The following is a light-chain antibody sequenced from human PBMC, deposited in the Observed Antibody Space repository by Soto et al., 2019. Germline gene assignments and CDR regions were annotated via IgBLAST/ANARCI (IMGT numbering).Light chain of an antibody. CDR2: EVN. V-gene: IGLV2-14*01. CDR3: SSLTTSTPLL. Sequence: QSVLTQPASVSGSPGQSIAISCTGTSSDVGAYNYVSWYQRHPGKAPKLILYEVNNRPSGVSDRFSGSKSGNTASLTISGLQADDEADYYCSSLTTSTPLLFGEGTKVTVL. J-gene: IGLJ2*01. CDR1: SSDVGAYNY.